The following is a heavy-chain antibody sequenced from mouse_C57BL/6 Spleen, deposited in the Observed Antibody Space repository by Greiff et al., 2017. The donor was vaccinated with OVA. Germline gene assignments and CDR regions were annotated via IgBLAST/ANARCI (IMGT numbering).Heavy chain of an antibody. CDR1: GFNIKDYY. Sequence: VQLQQSGAELVKPGASVKLSCTASGFNIKDYYMHWVKQRTEQGLEWIGRIDPEDGETKYAPKFQGKATITAATSSNTAYLQLSSLTSEDTAVYYCTRVYGSSYGYFEVWGTGATVTVSS. D-gene: IGHD1-1*01. CDR2: IDPEDGET. J-gene: IGHJ1*03. V-gene: IGHV14-2*01. CDR3: TRVYGSSYGYFEV.